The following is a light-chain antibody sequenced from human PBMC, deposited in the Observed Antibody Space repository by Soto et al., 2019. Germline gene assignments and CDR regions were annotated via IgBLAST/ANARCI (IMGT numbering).Light chain of an antibody. Sequence: ESVLTQSPGTLSLSPGERATLSCRATQSVTNNYFAWYQQKPGQSPRLLIYGVSSRAADIPDRFSGSGSGTDFTITISRLEPEDFAVYYCQQYSTLPHTFGQGTKLEVK. CDR3: QQYSTLPHT. CDR1: QSVTNNY. V-gene: IGKV3-20*01. CDR2: GVS. J-gene: IGKJ2*01.